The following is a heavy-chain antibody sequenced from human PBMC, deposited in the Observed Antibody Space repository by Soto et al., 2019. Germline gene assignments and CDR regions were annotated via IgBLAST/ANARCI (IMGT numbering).Heavy chain of an antibody. V-gene: IGHV1-18*01. Sequence: QGQLVQSRAELKKPGASVKVSCKASDYTFTRYGISWVRQAPGQGLERMGWISGYNGDTNYAQKFQGSVTMTIDTSTTTAYMELRSLTSDDTAVYYCAKNGQPPYYYYGMDVWGQGTTVTVSS. J-gene: IGHJ6*02. CDR3: AKNGQPPYYYYGMDV. CDR1: DYTFTRYG. CDR2: ISGYNGDT. D-gene: IGHD2-8*01.